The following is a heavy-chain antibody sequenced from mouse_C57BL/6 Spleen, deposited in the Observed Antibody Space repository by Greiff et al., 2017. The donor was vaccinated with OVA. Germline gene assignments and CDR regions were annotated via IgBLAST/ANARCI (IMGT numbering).Heavy chain of an antibody. CDR3: ASPTYYSNPAWFAY. CDR1: GYTFTSYG. D-gene: IGHD2-5*01. J-gene: IGHJ3*01. CDR2: IYPRSGNT. Sequence: QVQLQQSGAELARPGASVKLSCKASGYTFTSYGISWVKQRTGQGLEWIGEIYPRSGNTYYNEKFKGKATLTADKSSSTAYMELRSLTSEDSAVYFCASPTYYSNPAWFAYWGQGTLVTVSA. V-gene: IGHV1-81*01.